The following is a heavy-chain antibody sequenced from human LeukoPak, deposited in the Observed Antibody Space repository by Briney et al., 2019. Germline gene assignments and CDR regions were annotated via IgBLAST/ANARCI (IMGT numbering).Heavy chain of an antibody. J-gene: IGHJ4*02. V-gene: IGHV3-66*01. D-gene: IGHD2-15*01. Sequence: GGSMRLSCAASGFTVSSNYMSWVRQAPGKGLEWVSVIYSGGSTYYADSVKGRFTISRDNSKNTLYLQMNSLRAEDTAVYYCARDLEVAATLDYWGQGTLVTVSS. CDR2: IYSGGST. CDR1: GFTVSSNY. CDR3: ARDLEVAATLDY.